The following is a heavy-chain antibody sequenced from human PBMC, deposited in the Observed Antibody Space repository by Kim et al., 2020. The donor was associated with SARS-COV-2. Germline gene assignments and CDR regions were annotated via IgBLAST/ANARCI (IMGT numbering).Heavy chain of an antibody. J-gene: IGHJ3*02. Sequence: ASVKVSCKASGYTFTSYYMHWVRQAPGQGLEWMGIINPSGGSTSYAQKFQGRVTMTRDTSTSTVYMELSSLRSEDTAVYYCARDRDQQLVLYAFDIWGQGTMVTVSS. D-gene: IGHD6-13*01. V-gene: IGHV1-46*01. CDR1: GYTFTSYY. CDR2: INPSGGST. CDR3: ARDRDQQLVLYAFDI.